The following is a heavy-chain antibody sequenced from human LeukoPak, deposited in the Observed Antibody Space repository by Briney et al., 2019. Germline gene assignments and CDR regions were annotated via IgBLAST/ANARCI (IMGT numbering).Heavy chain of an antibody. J-gene: IGHJ6*02. Sequence: GGSLRLSCAASGFSFSSYWMHWVGQAPGKGLVWVSRIKTDGGSTSYADSVKGRFTISRDNSKNTLYLQMNSLRAEDTAVYYCETMDVWGQGTTVTVSS. CDR3: ETMDV. V-gene: IGHV3-74*01. CDR1: GFSFSSYW. CDR2: IKTDGGST.